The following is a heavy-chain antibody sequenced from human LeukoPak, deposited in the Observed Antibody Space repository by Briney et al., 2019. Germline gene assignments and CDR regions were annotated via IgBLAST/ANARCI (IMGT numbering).Heavy chain of an antibody. Sequence: GGSLRLSCAASGFTFSTYEMNWVRQPPGKWLEWISYITSSGGTINYAHSEKGRFTICRDNAKNSLYLQMNSLRAEDTAVYYCARDGFGVVTYYYYMDVWGKGTTVTVSS. J-gene: IGHJ6*03. V-gene: IGHV3-48*03. CDR2: ITSSGGTI. CDR3: ARDGFGVVTYYYYMDV. D-gene: IGHD3-3*01. CDR1: GFTFSTYE.